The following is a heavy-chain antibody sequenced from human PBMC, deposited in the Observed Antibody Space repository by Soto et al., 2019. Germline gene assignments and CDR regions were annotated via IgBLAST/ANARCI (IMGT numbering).Heavy chain of an antibody. J-gene: IGHJ4*02. V-gene: IGHV4-59*01. CDR3: AGAWGYDFDY. D-gene: IGHD3-16*01. CDR1: GGSISSYY. CDR2: IYYSGST. Sequence: QVQLQESGPGLVKPSETLSLTCTVSGGSISSYYWSWIRQPPGKGLEWIWYIYYSGSTTYNPALKSRVTISVDPCMNQFPLKLSSVTAASTAVYYCAGAWGYDFDYWGQGTLVTVSS.